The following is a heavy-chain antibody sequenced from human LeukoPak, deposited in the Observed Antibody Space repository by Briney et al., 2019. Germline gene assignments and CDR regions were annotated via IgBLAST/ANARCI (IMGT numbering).Heavy chain of an antibody. J-gene: IGHJ4*02. D-gene: IGHD5-12*01. CDR2: ISASGGST. Sequence: PGGSLRLSCAASGFTFSNYAMSWVRQAPGKGLEWVSSISASGGSTYYADSVKGRFTISRDNSKNTLYLQLNSLRAEDTAVYYCAKGLHGYDFDYWGAGALVTVSS. CDR3: AKGLHGYDFDY. CDR1: GFTFSNYA. V-gene: IGHV3-23*01.